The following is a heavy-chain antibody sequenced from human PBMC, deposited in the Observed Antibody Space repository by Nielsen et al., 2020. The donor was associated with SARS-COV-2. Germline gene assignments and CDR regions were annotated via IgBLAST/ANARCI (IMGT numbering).Heavy chain of an antibody. V-gene: IGHV3-20*03. J-gene: IGHJ4*02. CDR3: ARVYSPNSFITMIVVVITGFDY. Sequence: WIRQPPGKGLEWVSGINWNGGSTGYADSVKGRFTISRDNAKNSLYLQMNSLRAEDTAVYYCARVYSPNSFITMIVVVITGFDYWGQGTLVTVSS. CDR2: INWNGGST. D-gene: IGHD3-22*01.